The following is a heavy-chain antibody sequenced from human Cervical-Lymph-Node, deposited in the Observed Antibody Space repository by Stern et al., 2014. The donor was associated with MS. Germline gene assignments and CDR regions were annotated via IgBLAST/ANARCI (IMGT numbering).Heavy chain of an antibody. CDR2: IYYSGST. CDR1: GGSISSSCYY. Sequence: QLQLQESGPGLVKPSETLSLTCTVSGGSISSSCYYWGWIRPPPGKGLEWIGSIYYSGSTYYKPSLKSRVTISVDTHTNHFSLKLSFVTAADTAVYYCARWAYSSGWYNWFDPWGQGTLVTVSS. J-gene: IGHJ5*02. V-gene: IGHV4-39*02. CDR3: ARWAYSSGWYNWFDP. D-gene: IGHD3-22*01.